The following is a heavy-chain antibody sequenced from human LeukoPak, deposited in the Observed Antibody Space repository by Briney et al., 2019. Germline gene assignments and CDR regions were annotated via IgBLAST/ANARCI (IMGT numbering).Heavy chain of an antibody. CDR1: GFTFDDYA. D-gene: IGHD6-19*01. CDR3: ATGVGYSSGWYMDYYYMDV. V-gene: IGHV3-43*02. J-gene: IGHJ6*03. CDR2: ISGDGGST. Sequence: GGSLKLSCAASGFTFDDYAMHWVRQAPGKGLEWVSLISGDGGSTYYADSVKGRFTISRDNSKNSLYLQMNSLRTEDTALYYCATGVGYSSGWYMDYYYMDVWGKGTTVTVSS.